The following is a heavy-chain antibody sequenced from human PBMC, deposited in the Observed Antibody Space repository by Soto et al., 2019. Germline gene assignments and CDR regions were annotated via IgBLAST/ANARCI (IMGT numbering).Heavy chain of an antibody. CDR3: ARDGGNEYCRSPSSDGNLDN. D-gene: IGHD2-2*01. V-gene: IGHV1-18*01. CDR2: ISAFNGDT. Sequence: QVQLVQSGAEVKKPGAAVKVSCLASGYIFTMYGISWVRQAPGQGPEWMGWISAFNGDTNYAQTLQGRVTMTRDTSKNTAYMELRSLTADDTAVYYCARDGGNEYCRSPSSDGNLDNWGQGTLVTVS. CDR1: GYIFTMYG. J-gene: IGHJ4*02.